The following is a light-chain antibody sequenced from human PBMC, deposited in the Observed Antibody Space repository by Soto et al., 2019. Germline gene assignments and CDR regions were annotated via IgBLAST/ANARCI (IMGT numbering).Light chain of an antibody. CDR3: QQYNSYSP. V-gene: IGKV1-5*01. Sequence: DIQMTQSPSTLSASVGDRVTITCRASQSISSWLAWYQQKPGKAPKLLIYDASSLESGVPSRFSGSGSGTEFTLNISSLQPDDFATYYCQQYNSYSPVGQGTKVEIK. J-gene: IGKJ1*01. CDR2: DAS. CDR1: QSISSW.